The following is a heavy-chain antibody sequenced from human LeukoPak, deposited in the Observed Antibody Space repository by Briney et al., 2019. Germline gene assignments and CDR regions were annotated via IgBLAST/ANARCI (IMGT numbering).Heavy chain of an antibody. CDR3: ARDLGYDVSGYYYPFDF. Sequence: SETLCLTCTVSGGSMSSHYWSWIRQPPGKGLEWIGYIYYSGSTTYNPSLKSRVTISVDTSKNQFSLKLSSVTAADTAMYYCARDLGYDVSGYYYPFDFWGQGTLVTVSS. CDR2: IYYSGST. CDR1: GGSMSSHY. V-gene: IGHV4-59*11. D-gene: IGHD3-22*01. J-gene: IGHJ4*02.